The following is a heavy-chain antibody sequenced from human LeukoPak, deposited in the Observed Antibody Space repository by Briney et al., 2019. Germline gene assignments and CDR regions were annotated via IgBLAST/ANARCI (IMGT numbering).Heavy chain of an antibody. J-gene: IGHJ4*02. Sequence: GGTLRLSCAASGFTFSSYGMSWVRQAPGKGLEWVSAISGSGGSTYYADSVKGRFTISRDNSKNTVYLQMNSLRAEDTAVYYCANLARIAVAGGGYWGQGTLVTVSS. V-gene: IGHV3-23*01. CDR1: GFTFSSYG. CDR2: ISGSGGST. D-gene: IGHD6-19*01. CDR3: ANLARIAVAGGGY.